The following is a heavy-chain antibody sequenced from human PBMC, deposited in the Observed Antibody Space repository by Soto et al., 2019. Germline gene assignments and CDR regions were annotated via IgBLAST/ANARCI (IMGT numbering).Heavy chain of an antibody. Sequence: QVQLVQSGAEVKKPGASVKVSCKASGYTFTSYGISWVRQAPGQGLEWMGWISAYNGNTNYAQKLQGRVTMTTDTSTSTAYMELRSLRSDDTAVYYCARDQAWTYYYVSSGFRLEIWCQGTMLTVSS. V-gene: IGHV1-18*04. J-gene: IGHJ3*02. CDR3: ARDQAWTYYYVSSGFRLEI. CDR2: ISAYNGNT. CDR1: GYTFTSYG. D-gene: IGHD3-22*01.